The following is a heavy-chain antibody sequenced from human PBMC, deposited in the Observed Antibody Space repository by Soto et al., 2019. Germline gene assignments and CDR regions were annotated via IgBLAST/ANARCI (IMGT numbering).Heavy chain of an antibody. CDR1: GFPFSDAY. Sequence: PGGSLRLSCAVSGFPFSDAYMTWVRQAPGKGLEWLGRIRTKTDGGTADYAAHVKDRFIVSRGYSKETLYLQMNSLRTEDTAVYFCNTGRCTNGVCDDYWGHGTLVTVSS. D-gene: IGHD2-8*01. V-gene: IGHV3-15*01. CDR3: NTGRCTNGVCDDY. CDR2: IRTKTDGGTA. J-gene: IGHJ4*01.